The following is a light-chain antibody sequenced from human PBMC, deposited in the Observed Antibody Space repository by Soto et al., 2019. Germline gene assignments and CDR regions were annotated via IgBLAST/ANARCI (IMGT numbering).Light chain of an antibody. CDR1: QSISSY. CDR3: QQGNSFPIT. Sequence: DIQMTASPSSLSASVGDGLTITCRASQSISSYLNWYQQKPGKAPKLLIYAASSLQSGVPSRFSGGGSGTDFTLTISSLQPEDFATYFCQQGNSFPITFGQGTRLEIK. CDR2: AAS. J-gene: IGKJ5*01. V-gene: IGKV1-39*01.